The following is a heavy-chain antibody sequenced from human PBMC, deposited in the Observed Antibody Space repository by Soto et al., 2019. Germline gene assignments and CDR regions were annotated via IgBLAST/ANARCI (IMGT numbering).Heavy chain of an antibody. CDR2: IIPIFGTA. CDR3: ARVRIAAAAPFDY. Sequence: ASVKVSCKASGGTFSSYAISWVRQAPGQGLEWMGGIIPIFGTANYAQKFQGRVTITADESTSTAYMELSSLRSEDTAVYYCARVRIAAAAPFDYWGQGTLVTVSS. V-gene: IGHV1-69*13. CDR1: GGTFSSYA. J-gene: IGHJ4*02. D-gene: IGHD6-13*01.